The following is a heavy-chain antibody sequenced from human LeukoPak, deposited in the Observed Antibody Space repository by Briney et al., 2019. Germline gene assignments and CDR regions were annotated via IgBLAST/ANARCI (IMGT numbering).Heavy chain of an antibody. CDR2: INPNSGGT. Sequence: AAVKVSCKASGYTFTGYYMHWVRQAPGQGLEWMGWINPNSGGTKYAQTFKGRVTMTRDTSISTAYMELSSLRSDDTAVYYCARDGDTYGYYYYGLDVWGQGTTVTVSS. J-gene: IGHJ6*02. D-gene: IGHD5-18*01. CDR1: GYTFTGYY. V-gene: IGHV1-2*02. CDR3: ARDGDTYGYYYYGLDV.